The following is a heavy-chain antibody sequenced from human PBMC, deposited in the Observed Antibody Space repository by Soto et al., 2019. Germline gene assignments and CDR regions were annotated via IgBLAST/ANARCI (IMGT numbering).Heavy chain of an antibody. V-gene: IGHV1-3*01. Sequence: ASVKVSCKASGYTFTSYAMHWVRQAPGQRLEWMGWINACNGNTKYSQKFQGRVTMTRDTSASTAYMELRSLRSDDTAVYYCARDFETMIRGYYFDYWGQGTLVTVSS. CDR2: INACNGNT. CDR3: ARDFETMIRGYYFDY. D-gene: IGHD3-22*01. CDR1: GYTFTSYA. J-gene: IGHJ4*02.